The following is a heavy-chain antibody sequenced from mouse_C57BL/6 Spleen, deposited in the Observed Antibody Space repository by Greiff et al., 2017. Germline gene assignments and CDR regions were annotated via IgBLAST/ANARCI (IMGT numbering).Heavy chain of an antibody. CDR1: GYTFTSYG. J-gene: IGHJ4*01. CDR2: IYPRSGNS. Sequence: VQLQQSGAELARPGASVKLSCKASGYTFTSYGISWVKQRTGQGLEWIGEIYPRSGNSYYNEKFKGKATLTADKSSSTAYMELRSLKAEGSAVYFCARDGNYGSTTPYAMDYWGQGTSVTVSS. CDR3: ARDGNYGSTTPYAMDY. V-gene: IGHV1-81*01. D-gene: IGHD1-1*01.